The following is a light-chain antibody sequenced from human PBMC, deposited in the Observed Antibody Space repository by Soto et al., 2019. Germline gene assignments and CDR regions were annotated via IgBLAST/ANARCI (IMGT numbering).Light chain of an antibody. J-gene: IGKJ3*01. Sequence: DIVMTQSPDSLAVSLGERVTINCKSSQSVLYSSNNKNYLSWYQQKPGQAPKLLIFWASTRESGVPDRFSGSGSGTDFTLTITSXXXXXXXXXXCXQIYXXXFTFGPGTKLXIK. CDR1: QSVLYSSNNKNY. CDR3: XQIYXXXFT. V-gene: IGKV4-1*01. CDR2: WAS.